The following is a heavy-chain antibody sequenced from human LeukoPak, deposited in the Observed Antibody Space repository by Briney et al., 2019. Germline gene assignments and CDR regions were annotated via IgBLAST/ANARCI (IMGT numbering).Heavy chain of an antibody. V-gene: IGHV4-34*01. CDR3: ARGLTYCGGDCYPDNWFDP. CDR2: INHSGST. Sequence: SETLSLTCTVSGGSISSYYWSWIRQPPGKGLEWIGEINHSGSTNYNPSLKSRVTISVDTSKNQFSLKLSSVTAADTAVYYCARGLTYCGGDCYPDNWFDPWGQGTLVTVSS. CDR1: GGSISSYY. J-gene: IGHJ5*02. D-gene: IGHD2-21*02.